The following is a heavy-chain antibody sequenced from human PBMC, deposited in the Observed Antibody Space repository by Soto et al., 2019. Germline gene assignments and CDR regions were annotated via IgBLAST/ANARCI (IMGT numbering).Heavy chain of an antibody. CDR3: ASAPSCPHGVCSAYYFDY. CDR2: IYYSGSA. D-gene: IGHD2-8*01. CDR1: AGSISNYY. J-gene: IGHJ4*02. V-gene: IGHV4-59*01. Sequence: QVQLQESGPGLVKPSETLSLTCTVSAGSISNYYWCWIRQPPGKGLEWIWYIYYSGSANYNPALKSQVSISIATSKNQCSLKLSYVTAADTAVYYCASAPSCPHGVCSAYYFDYWGQGTLVTVSS.